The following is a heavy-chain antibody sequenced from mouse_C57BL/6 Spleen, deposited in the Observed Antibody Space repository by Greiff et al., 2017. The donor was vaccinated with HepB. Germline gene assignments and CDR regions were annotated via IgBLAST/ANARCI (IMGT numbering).Heavy chain of an antibody. CDR3: ARAYYYGRGFAY. CDR2: INPNNGGT. Sequence: EVQLQQSGPELVKPGASVKMSCKASGYTFTDYNMHWVKQSHGKSLEWIGYINPNNGGTSYNQKFKGKATLTVNKSSSPAYMELRSLTSEDSAVYYCARAYYYGRGFAYWGQGTLVTVSA. CDR1: GYTFTDYN. J-gene: IGHJ3*01. V-gene: IGHV1-22*01. D-gene: IGHD1-1*01.